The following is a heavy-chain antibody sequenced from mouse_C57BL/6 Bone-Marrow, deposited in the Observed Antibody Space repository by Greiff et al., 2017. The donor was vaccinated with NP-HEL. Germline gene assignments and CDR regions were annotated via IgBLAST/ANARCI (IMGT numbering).Heavy chain of an antibody. D-gene: IGHD1-1*01. J-gene: IGHJ4*01. V-gene: IGHV1-81*01. CDR2: IYPRSGNT. Sequence: VQLQQSGAELARPGASVKLSCKASGYTFTSYGISWVKQRTGQGLEWIGEIYPRSGNTYYNEKFKGKATLTADKSSSTAYMELRTLTSEDSAVYFCSIRITTVDAMGYWGHGTSVTASS. CDR1: GYTFTSYG. CDR3: SIRITTVDAMGY.